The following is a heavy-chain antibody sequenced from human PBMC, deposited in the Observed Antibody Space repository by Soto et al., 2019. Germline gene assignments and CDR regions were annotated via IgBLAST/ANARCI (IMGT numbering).Heavy chain of an antibody. CDR1: GGTFSSYA. D-gene: IGHD5-18*01. J-gene: IGHJ4*02. CDR3: ARLDTAMAIPDRFDY. CDR2: IIPIFGTA. V-gene: IGHV1-69*12. Sequence: QVQLVQSGAEVKKPGSSVKVSCKASGGTFSSYAISWVRQAPGQGLEWMGGIIPIFGTANYAQKFQGRVTITADESTSTAYMELSSLRSEDTAASYCARLDTAMAIPDRFDYWGQGTLVIVSS.